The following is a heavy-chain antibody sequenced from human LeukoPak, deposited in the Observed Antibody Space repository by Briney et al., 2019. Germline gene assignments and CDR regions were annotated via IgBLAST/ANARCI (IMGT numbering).Heavy chain of an antibody. CDR3: ARAGTDYYDSSGYPDAFDI. CDR1: GFTFSSYD. V-gene: IGHV3-48*04. D-gene: IGHD3-22*01. CDR2: TSSSGSTI. J-gene: IGHJ3*02. Sequence: GGSLRLSCAASGFTFSSYDMTWVRQAPGKGLEWVSYTSSSGSTIYYADSVKGRFTISRDNAKNSLYLQMNSLRAEDTAVYYCARAGTDYYDSSGYPDAFDIWGQGTMVTVSS.